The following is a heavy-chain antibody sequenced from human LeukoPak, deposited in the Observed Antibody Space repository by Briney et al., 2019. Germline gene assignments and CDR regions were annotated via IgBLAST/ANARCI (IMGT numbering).Heavy chain of an antibody. D-gene: IGHD6-13*01. CDR1: GGSISSGGYY. CDR3: ARANSSTLPYYYYYYGMDV. V-gene: IGHV4-31*03. J-gene: IGHJ6*02. CDR2: IYYSGST. Sequence: SQTLSLTCTVSGGSISSGGYYWSWIRQHPGKGLEWIGYIYYSGSTYYNPSLKSRVTISVDTSKNQFSLKLSSVTAADTAVYYCARANSSTLPYYYYYYGMDVWGQGTTVTVS.